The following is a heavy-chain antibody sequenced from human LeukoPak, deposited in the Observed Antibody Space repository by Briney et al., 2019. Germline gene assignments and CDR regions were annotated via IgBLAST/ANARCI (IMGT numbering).Heavy chain of an antibody. CDR2: IYYSGST. CDR1: GGSISGYY. Sequence: SETLSLTCSVSGGSISGYYWIWIRQPPGGGLEWFGYIYYSGSTTYNPSLKSRVTMSVDTSKNQFSLSLSSVTAADMAVYYCARDGHSDTSRALDYWGQGTLVTVSS. CDR3: ARDGHSDTSRALDY. V-gene: IGHV4-59*12. J-gene: IGHJ4*02. D-gene: IGHD5-12*01.